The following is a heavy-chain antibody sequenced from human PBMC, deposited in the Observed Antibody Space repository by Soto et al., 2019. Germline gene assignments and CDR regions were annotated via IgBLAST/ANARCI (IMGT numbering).Heavy chain of an antibody. CDR1: GGSISSYY. CDR2: IYYSGST. V-gene: IGHV4-59*01. J-gene: IGHJ5*02. CDR3: ARLGGYCSGGSCYRGDNWFDP. D-gene: IGHD2-15*01. Sequence: PSETLSLTCTVSGGSISSYYWSWIRQPPGKGLEWIGYIYYSGSTNYNPSLKSRVTISVDTSKNQFSPKLSSVTAADTAVYFCARLGGYCSGGSCYRGDNWFDPWGLGTLVTVSS.